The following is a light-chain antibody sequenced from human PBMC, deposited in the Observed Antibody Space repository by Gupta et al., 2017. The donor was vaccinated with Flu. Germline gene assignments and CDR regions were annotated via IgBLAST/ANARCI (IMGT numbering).Light chain of an antibody. V-gene: IGLV2-8*01. CDR3: NSYAGNNNVV. CDR1: SSDVGGYKY. CDR2: DVS. Sequence: SVTISCTGTSSDVGGYKYVSWYQQYPGKDPKRRMYDVSKRPSGVPDRVSGSKSGNKDSLTVSGLQAEYEADDDCNSYAGNNNVVFGGGTKLTVL. J-gene: IGLJ3*02.